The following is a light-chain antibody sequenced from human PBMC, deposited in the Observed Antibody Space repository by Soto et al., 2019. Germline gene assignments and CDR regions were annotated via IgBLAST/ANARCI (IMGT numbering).Light chain of an antibody. V-gene: IGKV3-15*01. J-gene: IGKJ1*01. Sequence: EIVMTQSPATLSVSPGERATLSCGASQSVRSNLAWYQQKPGQAPRLLIYGASTRATGVPARFSGSGSGTEFTLTISSLQSEDFAVYYCQHYNNWPPWTIGQGTKVEIK. CDR1: QSVRSN. CDR2: GAS. CDR3: QHYNNWPPWT.